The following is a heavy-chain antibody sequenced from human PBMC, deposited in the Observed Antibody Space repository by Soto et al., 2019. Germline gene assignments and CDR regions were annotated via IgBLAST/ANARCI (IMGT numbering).Heavy chain of an antibody. CDR2: INAGNGNT. V-gene: IGHV1-3*05. J-gene: IGHJ4*02. CDR3: ASAVAVPADFDY. Sequence: QVQLVQSGAEEKKPGASVKVSCKASGYTFTSYAMHWVRQAPGQRLEWMGWINAGNGNTKYSQKFQGRVTITRDTTASPAYMEQSSRRSQDTAVFYCASAVAVPADFDYWGQGPLVTVSS. CDR1: GYTFTSYA. D-gene: IGHD6-19*01.